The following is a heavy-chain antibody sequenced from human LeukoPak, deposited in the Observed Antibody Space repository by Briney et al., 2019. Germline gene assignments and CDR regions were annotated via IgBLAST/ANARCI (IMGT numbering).Heavy chain of an antibody. CDR3: ARDGSGSNYFFDY. D-gene: IGHD1-26*01. Sequence: PGGSLRLSCAPSGFTFSRHGMHWVRQAPGKGLEWVAVISYGGSNKYYTDSVKGRFTISRDNSKNTLYLQMNSLRAEDTAAYYCARDGSGSNYFFDYWGQGTLVTVSS. CDR1: GFTFSRHG. CDR2: ISYGGSNK. V-gene: IGHV3-30*03. J-gene: IGHJ4*02.